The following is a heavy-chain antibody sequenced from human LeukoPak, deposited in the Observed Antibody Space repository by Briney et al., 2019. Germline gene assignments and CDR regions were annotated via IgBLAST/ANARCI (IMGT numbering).Heavy chain of an antibody. CDR3: ARVGDYYYYYGMDV. Sequence: GGSLRLSCAASGFTFSSYWMSWVRQAPGKGLEWVANIKQDGSEKYYVDSVKGRFTIPRDNAKNSLYLQMNSLRAEDTAVYYCARVGDYYYYYGMDVWGQGTTVTVSS. V-gene: IGHV3-7*01. CDR1: GFTFSSYW. CDR2: IKQDGSEK. J-gene: IGHJ6*02.